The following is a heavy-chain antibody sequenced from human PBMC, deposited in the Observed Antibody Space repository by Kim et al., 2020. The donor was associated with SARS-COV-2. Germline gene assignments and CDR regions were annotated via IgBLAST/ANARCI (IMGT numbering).Heavy chain of an antibody. CDR1: GGSFSGYY. V-gene: IGHV4-34*01. CDR2: INHSGST. D-gene: IGHD3-10*01. CDR3: ARDNYGSGSYYPRANSYYGMDV. Sequence: SETLSLTCAVYGGSFSGYYWSWIRQPPGKGLEWIGEINHSGSTNYNPSLKSRVTISVDTSKNQFSLKLSSVTAADTAVYYCARDNYGSGSYYPRANSYYGMDVWGQGTTVTVSS. J-gene: IGHJ6*02.